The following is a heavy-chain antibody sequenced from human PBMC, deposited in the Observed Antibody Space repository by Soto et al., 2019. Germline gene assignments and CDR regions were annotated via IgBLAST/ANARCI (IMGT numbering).Heavy chain of an antibody. CDR1: GGTFSSST. D-gene: IGHD2-15*01. V-gene: IGHV1-69*04. Sequence: GASVKVSCKASGGTFSSSTISWVRQAPEQELEWMGRIIPILGIANYAQKFQGRVTITADKSTSTAYMELSSLRSEDTAVYYCARDLGYCSGGSCPFDPWGQGTLVTVSS. CDR3: ARDLGYCSGGSCPFDP. CDR2: IIPILGIA. J-gene: IGHJ5*02.